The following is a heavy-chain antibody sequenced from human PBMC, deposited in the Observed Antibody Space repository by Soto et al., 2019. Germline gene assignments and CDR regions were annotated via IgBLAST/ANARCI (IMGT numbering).Heavy chain of an antibody. Sequence: QVQLVQSGAEVKKPGSSVKVSCKASGGTFSSYAISWVRQAPGQGLEWMGGIIPIFGTADYAQKFQGRVTITADESTSTAYMELSTLRSEDTAVYYCASHGGSPPEGRYCYGMDVWGQGTTVTVSS. V-gene: IGHV1-69*12. J-gene: IGHJ6*02. CDR3: ASHGGSPPEGRYCYGMDV. CDR1: GGTFSSYA. D-gene: IGHD1-26*01. CDR2: IIPIFGTA.